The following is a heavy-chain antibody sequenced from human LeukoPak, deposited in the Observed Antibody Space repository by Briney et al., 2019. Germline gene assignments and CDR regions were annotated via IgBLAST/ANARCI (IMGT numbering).Heavy chain of an antibody. CDR3: ALSQFAQTVENWFDP. V-gene: IGHV1-46*01. CDR1: GYTFISYY. J-gene: IGHJ5*02. D-gene: IGHD5-24*01. Sequence: ASVKVSCKASGYTFISYYIHWVRQAPGQGLEWMGIINPSGGRTSYAQKFQGRVTMTRDMSTSTVYMELSSLRSEDTAVYYCALSQFAQTVENWFDPWGQGTLVIVSS. CDR2: INPSGGRT.